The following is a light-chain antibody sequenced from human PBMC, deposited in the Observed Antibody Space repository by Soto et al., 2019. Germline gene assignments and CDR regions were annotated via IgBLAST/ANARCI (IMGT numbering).Light chain of an antibody. CDR3: QQRSNWPLT. J-gene: IGKJ4*01. V-gene: IGKV3-11*01. Sequence: EIVLTQSPATLSLSPGERATLSCRASQSVSSSLAWYQQKPGQAPRLLIYDASNRATGILARFSGSGSGTDFPLTISILEPEDFAVYYCQQRSNWPLTFGGGTKVEIK. CDR1: QSVSSS. CDR2: DAS.